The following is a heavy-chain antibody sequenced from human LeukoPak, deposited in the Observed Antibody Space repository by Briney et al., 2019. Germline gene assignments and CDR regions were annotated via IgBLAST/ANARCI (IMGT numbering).Heavy chain of an antibody. J-gene: IGHJ3*02. V-gene: IGHV3-48*01. Sequence: PGGSLRLSCAASGFTFSSYSMNWVRQAPGKGLEWVSYISSSSSTIYYADSVKGRFTISRDNAKNSLYLQMNSLRAEDTAVYYCARGPWELHGAFDIWGQGTMVTVSS. CDR1: GFTFSSYS. CDR2: ISSSSSTI. CDR3: ARGPWELHGAFDI. D-gene: IGHD1-26*01.